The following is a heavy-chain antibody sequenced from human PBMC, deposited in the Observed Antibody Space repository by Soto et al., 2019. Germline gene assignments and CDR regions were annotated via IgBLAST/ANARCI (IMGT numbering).Heavy chain of an antibody. D-gene: IGHD5-18*01. V-gene: IGHV3-23*01. Sequence: PGGSLKLSCAASGFTFSSYSMSWVRQAPGKGLEWVSAISGSGGSTYYADSVKGRFTISRDNSKNTLYLQMNSLRAEDTAVYYCAKDGRGYSYTPPHDYWGQGTLVTVSS. CDR1: GFTFSSYS. J-gene: IGHJ4*02. CDR2: ISGSGGST. CDR3: AKDGRGYSYTPPHDY.